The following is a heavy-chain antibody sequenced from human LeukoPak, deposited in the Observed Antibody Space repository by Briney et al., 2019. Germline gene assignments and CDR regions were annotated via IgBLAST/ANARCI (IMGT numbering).Heavy chain of an antibody. Sequence: RASVKVSCKASGGTFSSYAISWVRQAPGQGLEWMGGIIPIFGTANYAQKFQGRVTITTDESTSTAYMELSSLRSEDTAVYYCARGSYYYYYMDVWGKGTTVIVSS. V-gene: IGHV1-69*05. J-gene: IGHJ6*03. CDR3: ARGSYYYYYMDV. CDR2: IIPIFGTA. CDR1: GGTFSSYA.